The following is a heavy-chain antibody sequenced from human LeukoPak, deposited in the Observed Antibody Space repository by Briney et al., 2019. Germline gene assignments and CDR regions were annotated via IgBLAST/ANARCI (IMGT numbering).Heavy chain of an antibody. CDR1: GFTFSSYA. Sequence: PGGSLRLSCAASGFTFSSYAMHWVRQAPGKGLEWVAVISYDGSNKYYADSVKGRFTISRDNSKNTLYLQMNSLRAEDTAVYYCARDGRWLQSAVDYWGQGTLVTVSS. D-gene: IGHD5-24*01. CDR3: ARDGRWLQSAVDY. J-gene: IGHJ4*02. CDR2: ISYDGSNK. V-gene: IGHV3-30*04.